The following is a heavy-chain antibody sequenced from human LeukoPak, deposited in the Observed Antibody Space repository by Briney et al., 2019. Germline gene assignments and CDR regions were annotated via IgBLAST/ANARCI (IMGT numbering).Heavy chain of an antibody. V-gene: IGHV3-48*02. CDR1: GFTFSSYS. J-gene: IGHJ4*02. Sequence: GGSLRLSCAASGFTFSSYSMNWVRQAPGKGLEWVSYISSSSDTIYYADSVKGRFTISRDNAKRSLYLQMYSLRDEDTAVYYCARDPASGGFDSWGQGILVTVSS. CDR2: ISSSSDTI. D-gene: IGHD2-15*01. CDR3: ARDPASGGFDS.